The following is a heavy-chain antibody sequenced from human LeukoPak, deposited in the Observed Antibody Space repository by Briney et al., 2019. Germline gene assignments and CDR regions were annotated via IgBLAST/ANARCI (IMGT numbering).Heavy chain of an antibody. J-gene: IGHJ4*02. Sequence: SETLSLTCTLSGDSFRSGGLYWGWIRQPPGKRPEWIGDTFHTGKTNYNPSLRSRVTISVDTSKNQFSLKLSSVTAADTAVYYCARRPRGSYYDYWGQGTLVTVSS. V-gene: IGHV4-61*08. CDR1: GDSFRSGGLY. CDR3: ARRPRGSYYDY. CDR2: TFHTGKT. D-gene: IGHD3-16*01.